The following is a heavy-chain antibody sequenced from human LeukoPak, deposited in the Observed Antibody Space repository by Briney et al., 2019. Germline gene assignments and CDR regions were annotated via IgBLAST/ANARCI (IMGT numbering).Heavy chain of an antibody. CDR2: ISWNSGTK. CDR3: AVLHYYAMDV. CDR1: GFTFDDYA. D-gene: IGHD2-8*01. Sequence: PGRSLRLSCAAFGFTFDDYAMHWVRQAPGKGLEWVSGISWNSGTKGYADSVKGRFTISRDNAKNSLYLQMNSLRGEDAALYYCAVLHYYAMDVWGQGTTVTVSS. V-gene: IGHV3-9*01. J-gene: IGHJ6*02.